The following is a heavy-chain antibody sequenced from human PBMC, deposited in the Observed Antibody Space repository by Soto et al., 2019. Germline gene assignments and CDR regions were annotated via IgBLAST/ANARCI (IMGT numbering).Heavy chain of an antibody. CDR3: AREGGYAKGEDDAFDI. V-gene: IGHV4-31*03. CDR1: GGSISSGGYY. D-gene: IGHD5-12*01. Sequence: SETLSLTCTVSGGSISSGGYYWSWIRQHPGKGLEWIGYIYYSGSTYYNPSLKSRVTISVDTSKNQFSLKLSSVTAADTAVYYCAREGGYAKGEDDAFDIWGQGTMVTVSS. CDR2: IYYSGST. J-gene: IGHJ3*02.